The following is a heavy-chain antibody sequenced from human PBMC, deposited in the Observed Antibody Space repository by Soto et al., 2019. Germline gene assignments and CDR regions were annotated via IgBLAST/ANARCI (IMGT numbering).Heavy chain of an antibody. V-gene: IGHV3-23*01. D-gene: IGHD3-22*01. J-gene: IGHJ4*02. Sequence: PGGSLRLSCAASGFTFSSYAMSWVRQAPGKGLEWVSAISGSGGSTYYADSVKGRFTISRDNSKNTLYLQMNSLRAEDTAVYYCASSYDSSGYSPYPYYFDYWGQGTLVTVSS. CDR2: ISGSGGST. CDR1: GFTFSSYA. CDR3: ASSYDSSGYSPYPYYFDY.